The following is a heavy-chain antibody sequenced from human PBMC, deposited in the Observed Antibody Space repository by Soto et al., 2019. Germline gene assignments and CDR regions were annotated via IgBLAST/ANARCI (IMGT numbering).Heavy chain of an antibody. J-gene: IGHJ4*02. V-gene: IGHV4-31*03. D-gene: IGHD6-13*01. CDR2: LYYNGTT. CDR3: ARYRFSGSWSKCDY. Sequence: QVQLQESGPGLVEPSQTLSLTCSVSGVYISSSSYHWTWIRQHPGKGLEWIGFLYYNGTTYYSPSLKSRIVISADTSNNQFSLILSSVTAADTAVYYCARYRFSGSWSKCDYWGQGILVTVSS. CDR1: GVYISSSSYH.